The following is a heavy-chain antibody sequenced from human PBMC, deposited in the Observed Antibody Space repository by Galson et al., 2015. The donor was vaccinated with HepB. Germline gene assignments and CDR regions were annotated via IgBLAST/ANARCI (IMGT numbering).Heavy chain of an antibody. D-gene: IGHD2-2*01. CDR3: ASIGNYCSSISCYSRSDY. Sequence: SLRLSCAASGLTFSSYSMNWVRQAPGKGLEWVSFISSSSSYIYYADSVKGRFTISRDNAKNSLYLQMNSLRAEDTAVYYCASIGNYCSSISCYSRSDYWGQGTLVTVSS. J-gene: IGHJ4*02. CDR2: ISSSSSYI. V-gene: IGHV3-21*01. CDR1: GLTFSSYS.